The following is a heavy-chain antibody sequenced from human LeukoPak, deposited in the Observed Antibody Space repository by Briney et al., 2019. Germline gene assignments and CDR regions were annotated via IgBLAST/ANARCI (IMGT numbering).Heavy chain of an antibody. J-gene: IGHJ4*02. V-gene: IGHV3-7*01. CDR2: IKQDGSEK. CDR3: ARGQDFWSGYYPGLPDY. Sequence: GGSLRLSCAASGFTFSSYSMSWVRQAPGKGLEWVANIKQDGSEKYYVDSVKGRFTISRDNAKNSLYLQMNSLRAEDTAVYYCARGQDFWSGYYPGLPDYWGQGTLVTVSS. CDR1: GFTFSSYS. D-gene: IGHD3-3*01.